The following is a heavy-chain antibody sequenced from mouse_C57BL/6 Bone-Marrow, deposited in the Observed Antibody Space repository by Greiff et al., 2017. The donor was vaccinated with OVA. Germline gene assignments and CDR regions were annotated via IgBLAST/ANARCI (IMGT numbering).Heavy chain of an antibody. CDR1: EYEFPSHD. J-gene: IGHJ3*01. Sequence: EVKLVESGGGLVQPGESLKLSCESNEYEFPSHDMSWVRKTPEKRLEWVAYISSGGDYIYYADTVKGRFTISRDNARNTLYLQMSSLKSEDTAMYYCTRGDWFAYWGQGTLVTVSA. V-gene: IGHV5-9-1*02. CDR3: TRGDWFAY. CDR2: ISSGGDYI.